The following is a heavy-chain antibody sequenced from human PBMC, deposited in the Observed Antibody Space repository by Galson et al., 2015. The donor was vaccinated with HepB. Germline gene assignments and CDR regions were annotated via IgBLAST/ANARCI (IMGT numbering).Heavy chain of an antibody. Sequence: SLRLSCAASGFTFSSYAMSWVRQAPGKGLEWVSAISGSGGSTYYADSVKGRFTISRDNSKNTLYLQMNSLRAEDTAVYYCAKDPLAYCGGDCYSSADYWGQGTLVTVSS. CDR3: AKDPLAYCGGDCYSSADY. CDR2: ISGSGGST. V-gene: IGHV3-23*01. J-gene: IGHJ4*02. D-gene: IGHD2-21*02. CDR1: GFTFSSYA.